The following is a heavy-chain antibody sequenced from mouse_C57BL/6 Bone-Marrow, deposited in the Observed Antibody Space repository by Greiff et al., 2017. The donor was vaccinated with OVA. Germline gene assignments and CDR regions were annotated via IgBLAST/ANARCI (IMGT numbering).Heavy chain of an antibody. CDR1: GYSITSVYY. Sequence: EVKLVESGPGLVKPSQSLSLTCSVTGYSITSVYYWNWIRQFPGNKLEWMGYISYDGSNNYNPSLKNRISITRDTSKNQFFLKLNSVTTEDTATYYCATTGSYFDYWGQGTTLTVSS. CDR2: ISYDGSN. J-gene: IGHJ2*01. D-gene: IGHD4-1*01. V-gene: IGHV3-6*01. CDR3: ATTGSYFDY.